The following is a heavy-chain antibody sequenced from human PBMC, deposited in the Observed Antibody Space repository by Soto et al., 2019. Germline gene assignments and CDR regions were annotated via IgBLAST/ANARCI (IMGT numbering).Heavy chain of an antibody. CDR2: IIPIFGTA. V-gene: IGHV1-69*13. D-gene: IGHD3-22*01. CDR3: ARGYDSSGYYNWFDP. CDR1: GCIFSSYA. J-gene: IGHJ5*02. Sequence: ASVKVTFKASGCIFSSYAISWVRQAPGQGLEWMGGIIPIFGTANYAQKFQGRVTITADESTSTAYMELSSLRSEDTAVYYCARGYDSSGYYNWFDPWGQGTLVTVSS.